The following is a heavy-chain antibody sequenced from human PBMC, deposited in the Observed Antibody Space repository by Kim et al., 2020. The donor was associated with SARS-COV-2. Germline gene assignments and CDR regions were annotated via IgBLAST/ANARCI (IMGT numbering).Heavy chain of an antibody. Sequence: GGSLRLSCAASGFTFSSYGMHWVRQAPGKGLECVAVIWYDGSNKYYADSVKGRFTISRDNSKNTLYLQMNSLRAEDTAVYYCAKDPTYSGRLTDYFDYWG. D-gene: IGHD1-26*01. CDR3: AKDPTYSGRLTDYFDY. J-gene: IGHJ4*01. CDR2: IWYDGSNK. CDR1: GFTFSSYG. V-gene: IGHV3-33*06.